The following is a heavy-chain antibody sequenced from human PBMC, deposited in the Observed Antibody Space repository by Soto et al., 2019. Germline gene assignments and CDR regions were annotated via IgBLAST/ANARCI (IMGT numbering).Heavy chain of an antibody. CDR2: IYYSGST. Sequence: PSETLSLTCTVSGGSISSSSYYWGWIRQPPGKGLEWIGSIYYSGSTYYNPSLKSRVTISVDTSKNQFSLKLSSVTAADTAVYYCARYGSGQYWGQGTLVTVSS. D-gene: IGHD3-10*01. J-gene: IGHJ4*02. CDR1: GGSISSSSYY. V-gene: IGHV4-39*01. CDR3: ARYGSGQY.